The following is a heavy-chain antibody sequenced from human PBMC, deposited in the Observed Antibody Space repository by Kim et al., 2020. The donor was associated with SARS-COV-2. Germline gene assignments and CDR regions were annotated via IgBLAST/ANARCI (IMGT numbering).Heavy chain of an antibody. CDR3: AREGSCSGGSCYSGNYYYYGMDV. V-gene: IGHV3-48*02. J-gene: IGHJ6*02. CDR1: GFTFSSYS. Sequence: GGSLRLSCAASGFTFSSYSMNWVRQAPGKGLEWVSYISSSSSTIYYADSVKGRFTISRDNAKNSLYLQMNSLRDEDTAVYYCAREGSCSGGSCYSGNYYYYGMDVWGQGTTVTVSS. CDR2: ISSSSSTI. D-gene: IGHD2-15*01.